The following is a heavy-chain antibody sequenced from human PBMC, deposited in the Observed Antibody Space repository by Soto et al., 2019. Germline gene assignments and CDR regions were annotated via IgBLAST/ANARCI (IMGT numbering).Heavy chain of an antibody. CDR1: GGSISSYY. J-gene: IGHJ4*02. D-gene: IGHD6-13*01. V-gene: IGHV4-59*08. Sequence: PSETLSLTCTVSGGSISSYYWSWIRQPPGKGLEWIGYIYNSGSTNYNPSLKSRVTISVDTSKNQFSLKLSSVTAADTAVYYCARGSTGYSSGWYRYWGQGTLVTVSS. CDR3: ARGSTGYSSGWYRY. CDR2: IYNSGST.